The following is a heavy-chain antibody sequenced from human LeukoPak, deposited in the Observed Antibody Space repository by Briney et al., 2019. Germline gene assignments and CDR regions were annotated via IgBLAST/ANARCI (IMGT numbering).Heavy chain of an antibody. CDR1: GFTFSSYA. Sequence: PGRSLRLSCAASGFTFSSYAMHWVRQAPGKGLEWVAVISYDGSNKYYADSVKGRFTISRDNSKNTLYLQMNSLRAEDTAVYYCAKDPGYSSRFQILYYFDYWGQGTLVTVSS. CDR2: ISYDGSNK. CDR3: AKDPGYSSRFQILYYFDY. J-gene: IGHJ4*02. V-gene: IGHV3-30-3*01. D-gene: IGHD6-13*01.